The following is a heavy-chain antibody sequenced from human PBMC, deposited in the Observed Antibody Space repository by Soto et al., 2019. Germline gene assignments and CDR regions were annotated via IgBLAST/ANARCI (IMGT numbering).Heavy chain of an antibody. V-gene: IGHV1-18*04. D-gene: IGHD3-16*02. Sequence: QVQLVQSGAEVKKPGASVKVSCKASGYTFTSYGISWVRQAPGQGLEWMGWISAYNGNTNYAQKLQGRVTMTTDTSTSTADMELRSLRSDDTAVYYCARVTITFGGVIVMGFDYWGQGTLVTVSS. J-gene: IGHJ4*02. CDR3: ARVTITFGGVIVMGFDY. CDR1: GYTFTSYG. CDR2: ISAYNGNT.